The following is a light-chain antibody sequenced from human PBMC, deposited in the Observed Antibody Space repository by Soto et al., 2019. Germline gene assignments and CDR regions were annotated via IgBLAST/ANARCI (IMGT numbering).Light chain of an antibody. CDR1: QSVRNN. J-gene: IGKJ1*01. CDR3: QQYNNWPRT. Sequence: EIVMTQSPATLSVSPGERVTLSCRHSQSVRNNLVWYQQRPGQAPRLLIYGASTRATGIPGRFSGSGSGTEFTLTISSLQSEDFAVYYCQQYNNWPRTFGQGTKVEIK. V-gene: IGKV3-15*01. CDR2: GAS.